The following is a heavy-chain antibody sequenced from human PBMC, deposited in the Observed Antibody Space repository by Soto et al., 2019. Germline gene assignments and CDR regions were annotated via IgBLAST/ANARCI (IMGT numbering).Heavy chain of an antibody. CDR3: ARRRYCGYDCYHKHYYGMDV. Sequence: QVQLVQSGAEVKKPGSSVRVSCRSSGDTFSSYIVNWLRLAPGRGLEWMGRGSPVLTTTDYAQNFRGRVTISADRTTNTVYQDLSSLRSDDTTVYYCARRRYCGYDCYHKHYYGMDVWGQGSLVTVAS. D-gene: IGHD2-21*02. V-gene: IGHV1-69*08. CDR2: GSPVLTTT. CDR1: GDTFSSYI. J-gene: IGHJ6*02.